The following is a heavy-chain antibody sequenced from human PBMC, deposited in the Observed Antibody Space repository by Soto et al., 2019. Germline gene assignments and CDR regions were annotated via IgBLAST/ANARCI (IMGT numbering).Heavy chain of an antibody. D-gene: IGHD5-18*01. J-gene: IGHJ4*02. V-gene: IGHV3-30*18. Sequence: GSLRLSCAASGFTFSSYGMHWVRQAPGKGLEWVAVISYDGSNKYYADSVKGRLTISRDNSKNTLYLQMNSLRAEDTAVYYCAKDPAMVLWAFDYWGQGTLVTVSS. CDR1: GFTFSSYG. CDR3: AKDPAMVLWAFDY. CDR2: ISYDGSNK.